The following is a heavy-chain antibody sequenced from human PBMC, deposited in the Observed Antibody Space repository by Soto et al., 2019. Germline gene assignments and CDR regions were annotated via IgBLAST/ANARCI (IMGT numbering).Heavy chain of an antibody. Sequence: QVQLVESGGGVVQPARSLRLSCAASGFTFNSYALHWVRQAPGKRLEWVAVISFDGRTEYHADSVKGRFTISRDNSKNTGYLQMNRLRSGDTAVYYCARSRHGSGSYTRVYYGLDVWGQGTTVTVSS. V-gene: IGHV3-30-3*01. CDR3: ARSRHGSGSYTRVYYGLDV. CDR1: GFTFNSYA. CDR2: ISFDGRTE. D-gene: IGHD3-10*01. J-gene: IGHJ6*02.